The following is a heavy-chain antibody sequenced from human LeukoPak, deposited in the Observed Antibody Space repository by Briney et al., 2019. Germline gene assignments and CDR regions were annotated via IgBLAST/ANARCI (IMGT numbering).Heavy chain of an antibody. CDR1: GFTFSSYW. J-gene: IGHJ5*02. V-gene: IGHV3-7*01. D-gene: IGHD6-19*01. Sequence: GGSLRLSCAASGFTFSSYWMTWVRQAPGKGLEWVANIKRNGSEKYYVDSVKGRFTISRDNANNSLYLQMNSLRVEDTAVYYCAGYSTGWLYNRFDPWGQGTLVTVSS. CDR2: IKRNGSEK. CDR3: AGYSTGWLYNRFDP.